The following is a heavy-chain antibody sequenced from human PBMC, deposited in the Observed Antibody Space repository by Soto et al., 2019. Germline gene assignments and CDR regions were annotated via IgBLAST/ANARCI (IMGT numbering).Heavy chain of an antibody. Sequence: EVQLLESGGGLVQPGGSLRLSCAASGFTFSSYAMSWVRQAPGKGLEWVSAISGSGGSTYYADSVKGRFTISRDNSNNTLYPQMNSLRAEDTAVYYCAKRGLRAPIEDVWGKGTTVTVSS. D-gene: IGHD3-22*01. CDR1: GFTFSSYA. V-gene: IGHV3-23*01. CDR2: ISGSGGST. J-gene: IGHJ6*04. CDR3: AKRGLRAPIEDV.